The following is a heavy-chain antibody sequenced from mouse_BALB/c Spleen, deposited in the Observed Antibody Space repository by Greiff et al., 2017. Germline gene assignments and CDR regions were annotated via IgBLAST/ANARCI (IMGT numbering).Heavy chain of an antibody. CDR3: ARGGIYDGYAMDY. V-gene: IGHV1-82*01. CDR1: GYAFSSSW. D-gene: IGHD2-3*01. CDR2: IYPGDGDT. Sequence: QVQLQQSGPELVKPGASVKISCKASGYAFSSSWMNWVKQRPGQGLEWIGRIYPGDGDTNYNGKFKGKATLTADKSSSTAYMQLSSLTSVDSAVYFCARGGIYDGYAMDYWGQGTSVTVSS. J-gene: IGHJ4*01.